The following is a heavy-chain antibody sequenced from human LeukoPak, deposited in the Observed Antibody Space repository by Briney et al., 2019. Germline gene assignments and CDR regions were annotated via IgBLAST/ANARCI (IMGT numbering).Heavy chain of an antibody. CDR2: IYPGDSDT. D-gene: IGHD6-13*01. CDR3: ARLTGYSSSWYLFGAFDI. Sequence: GASLKISCKGSGYSFTSYWIGWVRQLPGKGLEWMGIIYPGDSDTRYSPSFQGQVTISADKSISTAYLQWSSLKASDTAMYYCARLTGYSSSWYLFGAFDIWGQGTMVTVSS. J-gene: IGHJ3*02. CDR1: GYSFTSYW. V-gene: IGHV5-51*01.